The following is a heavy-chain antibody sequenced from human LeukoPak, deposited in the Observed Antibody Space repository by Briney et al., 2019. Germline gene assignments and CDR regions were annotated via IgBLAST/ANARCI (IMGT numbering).Heavy chain of an antibody. D-gene: IGHD3-22*01. CDR3: ARNTSGFKPGDAFDI. CDR2: ISGSGYST. Sequence: PGGSLRLSCAASGFTFSSYAMTWVRQAPGKGLEWISAISGSGYSTSYADSVKGRFTISRDNSKNTLYLQMNSLRAEDTAIYYCARNTSGFKPGDAFDIWGQGTMVTVSS. V-gene: IGHV3-23*01. J-gene: IGHJ3*02. CDR1: GFTFSSYA.